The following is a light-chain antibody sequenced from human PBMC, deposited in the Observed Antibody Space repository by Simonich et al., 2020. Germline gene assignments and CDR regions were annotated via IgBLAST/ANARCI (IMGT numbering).Light chain of an antibody. CDR1: QSLLHSNGYNY. Sequence: DIVMTPSPLSLPVTPGEPASISCRSIQSLLHSNGYNYLDWYLQKPGQSPQLLIYLGANRASGVPDRVSGSGSGTDFTLKISRVEAEDVGVYYCMQALQTITFGQGTRLEIK. CDR3: MQALQTIT. CDR2: LGA. J-gene: IGKJ5*01. V-gene: IGKV2-28*01.